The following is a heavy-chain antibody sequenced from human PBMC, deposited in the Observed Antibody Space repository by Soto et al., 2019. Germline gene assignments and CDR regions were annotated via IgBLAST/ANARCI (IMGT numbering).Heavy chain of an antibody. V-gene: IGHV3-74*01. Sequence: PGGSLRLSCAASGFTFSNYWMHWVRQAPGKGLVWVSCLNSDGSTTGYADSVKGRFTISRDNAKNTLYLQMNSLRAEDTAVYYCKRLKVDTPMLKNYWGQGTLVTVSS. CDR3: KRLKVDTPMLKNY. J-gene: IGHJ4*02. D-gene: IGHD5-18*01. CDR2: LNSDGSTT. CDR1: GFTFSNYW.